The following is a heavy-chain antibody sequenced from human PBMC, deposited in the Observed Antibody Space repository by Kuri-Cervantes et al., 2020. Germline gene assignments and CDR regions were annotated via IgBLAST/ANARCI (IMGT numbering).Heavy chain of an antibody. Sequence: ASVKVSCKASGYTFTSYGFSWVRQAPGQGLEWMGWISAYNGNTNYAQKLQGRVTMTTDTSTSTAYMELRSLRSDDTAVYYCARVRYYYDSSGYTSDYWGQGTLVTVSS. CDR1: GYTFTSYG. CDR3: ARVRYYYDSSGYTSDY. D-gene: IGHD3-22*01. J-gene: IGHJ4*02. V-gene: IGHV1-18*01. CDR2: ISAYNGNT.